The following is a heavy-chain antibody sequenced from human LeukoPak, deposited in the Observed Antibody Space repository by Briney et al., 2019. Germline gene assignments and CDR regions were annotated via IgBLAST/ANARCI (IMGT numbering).Heavy chain of an antibody. Sequence: ASVKDSCKASGYTFTSYGLSWVRQAPGQGLEWMGWISAYNGNTNYAQKLQGRVTMTTDTSTSTAYMELRSLRSDDTAVYYCAKQYYYDSSGYFYTNCNAFDVWGQGTKVTVSS. CDR3: AKQYYYDSSGYFYTNCNAFDV. V-gene: IGHV1-18*01. CDR2: ISAYNGNT. D-gene: IGHD3-22*01. CDR1: GYTFTSYG. J-gene: IGHJ3*01.